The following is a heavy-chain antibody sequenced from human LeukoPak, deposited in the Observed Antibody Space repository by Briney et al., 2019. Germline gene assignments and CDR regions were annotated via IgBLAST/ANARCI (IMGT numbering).Heavy chain of an antibody. CDR3: ARGGGDGYNHDYYYGMDV. CDR2: ITTYNGNT. V-gene: IGHV1-18*01. J-gene: IGHJ6*02. CDR1: GYTFTTYS. D-gene: IGHD5-24*01. Sequence: ASVKVSCKASGYTFTTYSISWVRQAPGQGLDWMGCITTYNGNTNYAQKLQGRVTMTTDTSTSTAYMELRSLRSDDTAVYYCARGGGDGYNHDYYYGMDVWGQGTTVTVSS.